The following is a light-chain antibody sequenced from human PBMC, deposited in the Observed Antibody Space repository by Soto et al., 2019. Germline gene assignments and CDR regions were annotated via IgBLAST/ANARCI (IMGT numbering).Light chain of an antibody. V-gene: IGLV2-14*03. J-gene: IGLJ1*01. CDR2: DVS. CDR3: SSYTTSNTRQIV. Sequence: QSVLTQAASVSGSPGQSITISCTGTSSDVGGYNYVSWYQHHPGKAPKLMIFDVSNRPSGVSNRFSGSKSGNTASLTISGLQPEDEADYYYSSYTTSNTRQIVFGTGTKVTVL. CDR1: SSDVGGYNY.